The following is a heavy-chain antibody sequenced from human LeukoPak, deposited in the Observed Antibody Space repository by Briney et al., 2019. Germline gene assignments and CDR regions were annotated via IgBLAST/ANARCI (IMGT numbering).Heavy chain of an antibody. V-gene: IGHV1-2*02. Sequence: ASVKVSCKASGYTFTGYYMHWVRQAPGQGLEWMGWINPNSGGTNYAQKFQGRVTMTRDTSISTAYMELSRLRSDDTAVYYCAGLRGGFGELLVDIWGQGTMVTVSS. CDR3: AGLRGGFGELLVDI. J-gene: IGHJ3*02. CDR2: INPNSGGT. D-gene: IGHD3-10*01. CDR1: GYTFTGYY.